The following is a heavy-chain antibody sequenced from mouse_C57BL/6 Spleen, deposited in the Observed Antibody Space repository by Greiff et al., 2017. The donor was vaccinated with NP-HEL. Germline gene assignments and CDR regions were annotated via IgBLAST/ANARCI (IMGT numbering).Heavy chain of an antibody. V-gene: IGHV5-4*01. J-gene: IGHJ3*01. Sequence: EVKVEESGGGLVKPGGSLKLSCAASGFTFSSYAMSWVRQTPEKRLEWVATISDGGSYTYYPDNVKGRFTISRDNAKNNLYLQMRHLKSEDTAMYYCARDYGSSYGAWFAYWGQGTLVTVSA. CDR3: ARDYGSSYGAWFAY. CDR1: GFTFSSYA. D-gene: IGHD1-1*01. CDR2: ISDGGSYT.